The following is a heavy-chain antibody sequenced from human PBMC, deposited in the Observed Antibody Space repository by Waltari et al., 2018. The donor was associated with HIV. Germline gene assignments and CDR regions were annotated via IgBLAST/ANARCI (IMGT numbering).Heavy chain of an antibody. V-gene: IGHV3-13*01. CDR2: IGVRGDT. CDR3: AREYCGSSPGCSGGLFLEL. Sequence: DVQLEESGGGLVQPGGSLRLSCAASGFTFSSYDFHWVRQTTEKGLEWVSAIGVRGDTYYADSVRGRFTISRENAKNSLFLQMNSLRAGDTAVYYCAREYCGSSPGCSGGLFLELWGRGTPVTVSS. CDR1: GFTFSSYD. J-gene: IGHJ2*01. D-gene: IGHD2-2*01.